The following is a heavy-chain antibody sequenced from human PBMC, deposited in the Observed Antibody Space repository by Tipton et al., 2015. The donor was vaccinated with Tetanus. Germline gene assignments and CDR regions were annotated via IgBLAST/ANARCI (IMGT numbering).Heavy chain of an antibody. J-gene: IGHJ4*02. Sequence: SLRLSCAASGFTFDDYTMHWVRQAPGKGLEWVSLISWDGDSTYYADSMKGRFTTSRDNSKNSLYLQMNSLRTEDTALYYCAGLGDDRGGSYFDHWGQGTLVTVAS. CDR3: AGLGDDRGGSYFDH. D-gene: IGHD3-22*01. CDR1: GFTFDDYT. CDR2: ISWDGDST. V-gene: IGHV3-43*01.